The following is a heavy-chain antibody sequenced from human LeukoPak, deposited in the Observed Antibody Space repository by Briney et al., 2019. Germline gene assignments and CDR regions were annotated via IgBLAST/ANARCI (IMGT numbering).Heavy chain of an antibody. CDR2: MNPNSGNT. V-gene: IGHV1-8*01. CDR3: ARVGLGVGSGWYWYFDL. CDR1: GYTFTSYD. J-gene: IGHJ2*01. Sequence: GASVKVSCKASGYTFTSYDINWVRQATGQGLEWMGWMNPNSGNTGYAQKFQGRVTMTRNTSISTAYMELSSLRSEDTAVYYCARVGLGVGSGWYWYFDLWGQGTLVTVSS. D-gene: IGHD6-19*01.